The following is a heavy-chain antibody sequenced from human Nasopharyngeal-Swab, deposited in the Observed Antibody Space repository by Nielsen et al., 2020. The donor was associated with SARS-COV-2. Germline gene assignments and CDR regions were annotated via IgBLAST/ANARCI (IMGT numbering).Heavy chain of an antibody. CDR2: INPSGGST. V-gene: IGHV1-46*01. J-gene: IGHJ6*03. CDR1: GHTFTSYY. D-gene: IGHD2-2*03. Sequence: ASVKVSCKASGHTFTSYYMHWVRQAPGQGLEWMGIINPSGGSTSYAQKFQGRVTMTRDTSTSTVYMELSSLRSEDTAVYYCARGPPGYCSSTSCSYYYYCMDVWGKGTTVTVS. CDR3: ARGPPGYCSSTSCSYYYYCMDV.